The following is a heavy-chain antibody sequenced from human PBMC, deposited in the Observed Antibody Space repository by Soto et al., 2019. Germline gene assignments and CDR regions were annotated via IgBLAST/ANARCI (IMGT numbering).Heavy chain of an antibody. V-gene: IGHV3-30*18. J-gene: IGHJ6*02. CDR1: GFTFSSYG. Sequence: GVSLRLSCAASGFTFSSYGMHWVRQAPGKGLEWVAFISHDGSNKYYADSMKGRITMSRGNSKSTLYLQMSSLRAEDTAVYYCTKRRNVLRFLEWSSGMEVWGQGTTVTVSS. CDR3: TKRRNVLRFLEWSSGMEV. CDR2: ISHDGSNK. D-gene: IGHD3-3*01.